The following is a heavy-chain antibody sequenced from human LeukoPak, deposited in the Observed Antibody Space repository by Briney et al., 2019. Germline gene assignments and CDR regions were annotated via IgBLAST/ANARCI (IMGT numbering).Heavy chain of an antibody. V-gene: IGHV4-39*07. CDR1: GGSISSSSYY. CDR2: IYYSGST. D-gene: IGHD6-19*01. J-gene: IGHJ4*02. CDR3: ARGQWLALFDY. Sequence: SETLSLTCTVSGGSISSSSYYWGWIRQPPGKGLEWIGSIYYSGSTYYNPSLKSRVTISVDTSKNQFSLKLSSVTAADTAVYYCARGQWLALFDYWGQGTLVTVSS.